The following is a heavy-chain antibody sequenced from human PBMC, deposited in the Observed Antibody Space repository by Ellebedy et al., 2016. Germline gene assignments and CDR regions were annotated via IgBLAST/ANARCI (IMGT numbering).Heavy chain of an antibody. Sequence: GESLKISXKGSGYSFTSYWISWVRQMPGKGLEWMGRIDPSDSYTNYSPSFQGHVTISADKSISTAYLQWSSLKASDTAMYYCARHKETAVAVLDAFDIWGQGTMVTVSS. CDR1: GYSFTSYW. V-gene: IGHV5-10-1*01. J-gene: IGHJ3*02. CDR2: IDPSDSYT. D-gene: IGHD6-19*01. CDR3: ARHKETAVAVLDAFDI.